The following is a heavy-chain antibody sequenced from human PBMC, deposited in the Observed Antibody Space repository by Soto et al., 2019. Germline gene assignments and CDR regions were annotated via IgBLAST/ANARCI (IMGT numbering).Heavy chain of an antibody. J-gene: IGHJ4*02. D-gene: IGHD4-17*01. CDR2: IYTSGST. Sequence: SETLSLTCTVSGGSISSYYWNWIRQPAGKGLEWIGRIYTSGSTNYNPSLKSRVTMSLDASKNQISLELSSVTAADTAVYYCARDDYADLYFDYWGQGTLVTVSS. CDR1: GGSISSYY. CDR3: ARDDYADLYFDY. V-gene: IGHV4-4*07.